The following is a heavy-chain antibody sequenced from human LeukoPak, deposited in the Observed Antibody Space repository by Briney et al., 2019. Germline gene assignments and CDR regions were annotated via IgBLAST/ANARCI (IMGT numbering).Heavy chain of an antibody. Sequence: GGFLRLSCAASGFTFSTNGMHWVRQAPGEGLEWVTLIMYDGSNKYYADSVKGRFTISRDNSKNTVYLQMDSLRAEDTAVYYCARDQSGGYSGFDPRDWGQGALVTVSS. V-gene: IGHV3-33*08. CDR3: ARDQSGGYSGFDPRD. CDR2: IMYDGSNK. D-gene: IGHD5-12*01. CDR1: GFTFSTNG. J-gene: IGHJ4*02.